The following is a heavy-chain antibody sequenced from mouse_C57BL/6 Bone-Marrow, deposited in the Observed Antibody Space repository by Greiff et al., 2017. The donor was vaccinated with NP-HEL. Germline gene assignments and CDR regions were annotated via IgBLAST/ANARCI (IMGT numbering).Heavy chain of an antibody. CDR2: ISSGGSYT. D-gene: IGHD1-1*01. CDR1: GFTFSSYG. CDR3: ARPRSSWGYFDV. V-gene: IGHV5-6*02. Sequence: DVKLVESGGDLVKPGGSLKLSCAASGFTFSSYGMSWVRQTPDKRLEWVATISSGGSYTYYPDSVKGRFTISRDNAKNTLYLQMSSLKSEDTAMYYCARPRSSWGYFDVWGTGTTVTVSS. J-gene: IGHJ1*03.